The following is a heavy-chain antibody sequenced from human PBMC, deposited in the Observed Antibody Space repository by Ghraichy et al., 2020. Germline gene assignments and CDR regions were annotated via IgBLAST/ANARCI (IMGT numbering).Heavy chain of an antibody. Sequence: SVKVSCKASGGTFSSYAISWVRQAPGQGLEWMGGIIPIFGTANYAQKFQGRVTITADESTSTAYMELSSLRSEDTAVYYCARDKGYYYDSSGYYLFYWGQGTLVTVSS. J-gene: IGHJ4*02. CDR2: IIPIFGTA. CDR1: GGTFSSYA. D-gene: IGHD3-22*01. CDR3: ARDKGYYYDSSGYYLFY. V-gene: IGHV1-69*13.